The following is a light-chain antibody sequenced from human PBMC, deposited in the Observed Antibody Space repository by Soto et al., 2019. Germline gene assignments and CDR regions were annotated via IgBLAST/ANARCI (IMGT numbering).Light chain of an antibody. V-gene: IGKV3-15*01. CDR2: GAS. CDR3: QQSNNLPYT. J-gene: IGKJ2*01. Sequence: EIVMTHSPATLSVSPGDRATLSCRASQTVRDNLAWYQQKAGQAPRLLIYGASTRATGIPARFSGNASGTEFTLTIDSLKSEDFALYFCQQSNNLPYTFGQGTKLEIK. CDR1: QTVRDN.